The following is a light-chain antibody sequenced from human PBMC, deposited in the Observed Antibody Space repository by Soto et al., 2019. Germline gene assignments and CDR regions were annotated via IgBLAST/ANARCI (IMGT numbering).Light chain of an antibody. J-gene: IGLJ3*02. CDR3: SSYTNSDSWV. Sequence: QPVLTQPASVSGSLGQSITIPCTGTSSDIGGYDRVSWYQQHPRKAPKLIICDVSFRPSGVSNRFSGSKSGNTASLTISGLQAEDEGDYYCSSYTNSDSWVFGGGTKLTVL. CDR2: DVS. CDR1: SSDIGGYDR. V-gene: IGLV2-14*01.